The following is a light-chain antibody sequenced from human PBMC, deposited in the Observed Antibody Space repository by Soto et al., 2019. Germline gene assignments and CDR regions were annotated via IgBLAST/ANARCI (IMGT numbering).Light chain of an antibody. J-gene: IGKJ5*01. CDR1: QSVSSY. CDR2: DAS. V-gene: IGKV3-11*01. Sequence: EIVLPQSPATLSLSPGERATLSCRASQSVSSYLAWYQQKPGQAPRLLIYDASNRATGIPPRFSGSGSGTDFTLTISSLEPEDFAVYYCQQRSNWPPVTFGQGTRLEIK. CDR3: QQRSNWPPVT.